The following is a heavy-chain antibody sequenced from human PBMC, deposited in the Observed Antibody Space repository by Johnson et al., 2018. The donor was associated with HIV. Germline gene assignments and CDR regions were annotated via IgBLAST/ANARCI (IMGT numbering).Heavy chain of an antibody. CDR1: GFTLSSYG. Sequence: QVQLVESGGGVVQPGGSLRLSCVASGFTLSSYGMHWVRQAPGKGLEWVSFIRYDGSNKYYADSVKGRFTISRDISKNTLYLQMNSLRAEDTAVYYCARSPGYTLLDAFDIWGQGTMVTVS. D-gene: IGHD2-2*02. CDR3: ARSPGYTLLDAFDI. V-gene: IGHV3-30*02. J-gene: IGHJ3*02. CDR2: IRYDGSNK.